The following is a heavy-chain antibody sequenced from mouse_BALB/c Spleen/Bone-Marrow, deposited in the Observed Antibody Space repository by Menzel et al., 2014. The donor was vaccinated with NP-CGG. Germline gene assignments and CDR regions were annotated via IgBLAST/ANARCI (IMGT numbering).Heavy chain of an antibody. Sequence: QVQLQHSGPELVKPGASVKMSCKASGYSFTSYYIHWVKQRSGQGLEWIGWIYPGDGSSKYDEKFKGKTTLTADKSSSTVYMLISSLTSEDSAIYFCARGSSFSYWYFGVWGAGTTVTVSS. CDR1: GYSFTSYY. D-gene: IGHD1-1*01. CDR3: ARGSSFSYWYFGV. CDR2: IYPGDGSS. J-gene: IGHJ1*01. V-gene: IGHV1S56*01.